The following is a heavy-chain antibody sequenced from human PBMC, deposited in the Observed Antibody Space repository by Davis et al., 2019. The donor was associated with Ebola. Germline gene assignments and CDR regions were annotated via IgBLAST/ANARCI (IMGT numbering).Heavy chain of an antibody. D-gene: IGHD3-10*01. CDR2: IIPIFGTA. Sequence: SVKVSCKASGGTFSSYAISWVRQAPRQGLEWMGGIIPIFGTANYAQKFQGRVTITADKSTSTAYMELSSLRSEDTAVYYCARASGRYGSGSFTKYYFDYWGQGTLVTVSS. J-gene: IGHJ4*02. V-gene: IGHV1-69*06. CDR3: ARASGRYGSGSFTKYYFDY. CDR1: GGTFSSYA.